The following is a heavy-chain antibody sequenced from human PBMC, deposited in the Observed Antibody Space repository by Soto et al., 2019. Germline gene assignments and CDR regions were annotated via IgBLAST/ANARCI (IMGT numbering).Heavy chain of an antibody. CDR1: GFALSRYW. CDR2: INTDGRST. V-gene: IGHV3-74*01. Sequence: GGSLRLSCAASGFALSRYWMHWVRQAPGKGLVWVSRINTDGRSTSYADSVKGRFTISRDNAKNTLYLQMNSLTAEDTAVYYCTRDPLVNTWFDPWGQGTLVTVSS. CDR3: TRDPLVNTWFDP. D-gene: IGHD3-10*01. J-gene: IGHJ5*02.